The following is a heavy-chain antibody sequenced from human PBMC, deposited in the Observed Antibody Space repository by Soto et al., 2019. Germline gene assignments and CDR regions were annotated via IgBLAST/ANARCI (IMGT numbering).Heavy chain of an antibody. CDR1: GFTFSGSA. CDR3: ARVRTCSGGSCYSGNDPHYYYYYGMDV. CDR2: IRSKANSYAT. J-gene: IGHJ6*02. Sequence: GGSLRLSCAASGFTFSGSAVHWVRQASGKGLEWVGRIRSKANSYATAYAASVKGRFTISRDDSKNTAYLQMNSLRAEDTAVYYCARVRTCSGGSCYSGNDPHYYYYYGMDVWGQGTTVTVSS. D-gene: IGHD2-15*01. V-gene: IGHV3-73*01.